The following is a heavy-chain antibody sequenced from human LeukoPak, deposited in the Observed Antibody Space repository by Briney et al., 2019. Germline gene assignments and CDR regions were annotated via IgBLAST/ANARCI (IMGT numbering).Heavy chain of an antibody. J-gene: IGHJ5*02. D-gene: IGHD3-10*01. Sequence: PGGSLRLSCAASGFTFSDYGMSWVRQPPGKGLEWSGEIYHSGSTNYNPSLKSRVTISVDTSKNQFSLKLTSVTAADTAVYYCARGGYYGSGNDFRFDPWGQGTLVTVSS. CDR1: GFTFSDYG. CDR2: IYHSGST. CDR3: ARGGYYGSGNDFRFDP. V-gene: IGHV4-34*01.